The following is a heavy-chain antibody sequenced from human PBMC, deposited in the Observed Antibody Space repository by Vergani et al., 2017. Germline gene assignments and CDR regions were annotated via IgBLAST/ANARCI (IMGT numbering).Heavy chain of an antibody. D-gene: IGHD5-24*01. CDR1: GYSFTSYW. Sequence: EVQLVQSGAEVKKPGESLKISCKGSGYSFTSYWIGWVRQMPGKGLEWRGIIYPGYSDTRYTPSFPGQVTISSDKSISTAYLQWSSLKASDTAMYYCASQNTREGYPSYWGQGTLVTVSS. CDR2: IYPGYSDT. CDR3: ASQNTREGYPSY. J-gene: IGHJ4*02. V-gene: IGHV5-51*01.